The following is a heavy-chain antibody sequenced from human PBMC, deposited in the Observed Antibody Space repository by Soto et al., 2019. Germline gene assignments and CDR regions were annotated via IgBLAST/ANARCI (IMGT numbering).Heavy chain of an antibody. D-gene: IGHD3-10*01. CDR2: ISSSGSTI. V-gene: IGHV3-48*03. CDR3: ARDSTITMVRGVMNYYYGMDV. J-gene: IGHJ6*02. Sequence: GGSLILSCAASGFTFSSYEMNWVRQAPGKGLEWVSYISSSGSTIYYADSVKGRFTISRDNAKNSLYLQMNSLRAEDTAVYYCARDSTITMVRGVMNYYYGMDVWGQGTTVTVSS. CDR1: GFTFSSYE.